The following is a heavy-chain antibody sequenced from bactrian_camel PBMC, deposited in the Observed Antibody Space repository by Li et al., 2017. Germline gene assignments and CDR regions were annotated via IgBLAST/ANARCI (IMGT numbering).Heavy chain of an antibody. J-gene: IGHJ4*01. CDR3: AAGERGWYGPRFENYKY. CDR1: QSQDDTYATDP. CDR2: IDPDGST. V-gene: IGHV3S55*01. Sequence: VQLVESGGGSVQAGGSLRLSCAISQSQDDTYATDPMAWFRQAPGKEREGVAAIDPDGSTVYADSVKGRFTVSRDGAKGTLYLQMNSLKPEDSAMYYCAAGERGWYGPRFENYKYWGQGTQVTVS. D-gene: IGHD6*01.